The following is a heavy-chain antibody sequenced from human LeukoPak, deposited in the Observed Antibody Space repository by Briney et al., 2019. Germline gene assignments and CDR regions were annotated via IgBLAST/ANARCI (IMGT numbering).Heavy chain of an antibody. V-gene: IGHV3-23*01. CDR3: ARDHGYVSWNDAYAFDI. Sequence: SGGSLRLSCAASGFTFSSYAMSWVRQAPGKGLEWVSAISGSGGSTYYADSVKGRFTISRDNSKNTLYLQMNSLRAEDTAVYYCARDHGYVSWNDAYAFDIWGQGTMVTVSS. D-gene: IGHD1-1*01. CDR1: GFTFSSYA. J-gene: IGHJ3*02. CDR2: ISGSGGST.